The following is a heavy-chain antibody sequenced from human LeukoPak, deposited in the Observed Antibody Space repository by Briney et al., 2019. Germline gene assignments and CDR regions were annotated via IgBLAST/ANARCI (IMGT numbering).Heavy chain of an antibody. CDR1: GGSISSYY. D-gene: IGHD6-13*01. CDR3: ASSSWYGRVDY. V-gene: IGHV4-59*01. J-gene: IGHJ4*02. Sequence: SETLSLTCTVSGGSISSYYWSWIRQPPGKGLEWIGYIYHSGGTNYNPSLKSRVTISVDTSKNQFSLKLSSATAADTAVYYCASSSWYGRVDYWGQGTLVTVSS. CDR2: IYHSGGT.